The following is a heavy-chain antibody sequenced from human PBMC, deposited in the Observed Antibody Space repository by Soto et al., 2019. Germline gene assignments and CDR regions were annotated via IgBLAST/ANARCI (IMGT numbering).Heavy chain of an antibody. CDR3: GKDIDDDYGSGRIDY. J-gene: IGHJ4*02. V-gene: IGHV3-9*01. CDR1: GFTFDEYA. CDR2: ISWNSGTI. Sequence: EVQLVESGGGLVQPGRSLRVSCAASGFTFDEYAMHWVRQAPGKGLELVSGISWNSGTIHYADSVRGRFTVSRDNARNSLYLQMNSLRDEDTALYYCGKDIDDDYGSGRIDYWGQGTPVTVSS. D-gene: IGHD3-10*01.